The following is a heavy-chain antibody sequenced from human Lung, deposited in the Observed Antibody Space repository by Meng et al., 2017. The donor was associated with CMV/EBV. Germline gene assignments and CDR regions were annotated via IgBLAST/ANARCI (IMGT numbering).Heavy chain of an antibody. Sequence: GGSXRLXCAASGFTFSSYWMHWVRQAPGKGLVWVSRINSDGSSTSYADSVKGRFTISRDNAKNTLYLQMNSLRAEDTAVYYCARERFLSGYSGYDAGGWFDPXGQGXLVTVSS. CDR3: ARERFLSGYSGYDAGGWFDP. CDR1: GFTFSSYW. D-gene: IGHD5-12*01. CDR2: INSDGSST. V-gene: IGHV3-74*01. J-gene: IGHJ5*02.